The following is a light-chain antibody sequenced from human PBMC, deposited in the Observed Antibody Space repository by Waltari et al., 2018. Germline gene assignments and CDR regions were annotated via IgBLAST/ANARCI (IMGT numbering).Light chain of an antibody. Sequence: EIVMTQSPATLSVSPWERATLSCRASQTLTSNLAWYQQKPGQAPRLLIYGASIRATGIPARFSGSGSGTQFTLTISNLQSEDFVVYYCQQYNNRPYTFGQGTKLEIK. CDR1: QTLTSN. V-gene: IGKV3-15*01. J-gene: IGKJ2*01. CDR3: QQYNNRPYT. CDR2: GAS.